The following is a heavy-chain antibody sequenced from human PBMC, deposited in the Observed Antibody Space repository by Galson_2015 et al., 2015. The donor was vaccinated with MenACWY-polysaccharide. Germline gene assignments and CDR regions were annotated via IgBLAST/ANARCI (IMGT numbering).Heavy chain of an antibody. D-gene: IGHD6-13*01. Sequence: PALVKPTQTLTLTCTFSGFSLSTSGVGVGWIRQPPGKALEWLAVIYWDDSDHYSPSLKSRLTITKESPKTQVFLTMTNMDPVDTATYYCAHRLGIASGFDIWGQGTMVTVSS. CDR2: IYWDDSD. J-gene: IGHJ3*02. CDR1: GFSLSTSGVG. V-gene: IGHV2-5*02. CDR3: AHRLGIASGFDI.